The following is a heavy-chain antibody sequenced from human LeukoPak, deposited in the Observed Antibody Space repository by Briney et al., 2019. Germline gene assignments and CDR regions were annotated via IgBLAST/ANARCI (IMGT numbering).Heavy chain of an antibody. Sequence: GGSLRLSCAASGFTFGSSAMSWVRQAPGKGPEWVSTFSRSSPDTYYADSVKGRFTIFRENSKNTLYLQMNSLRAEDTAVYYCAKGSLSSWYYFDYWGKGTLVTVSS. CDR3: AKGSLSSWYYFDY. CDR1: GFTFGSSA. V-gene: IGHV3-23*01. D-gene: IGHD6-13*01. CDR2: FSRSSPDT. J-gene: IGHJ4*02.